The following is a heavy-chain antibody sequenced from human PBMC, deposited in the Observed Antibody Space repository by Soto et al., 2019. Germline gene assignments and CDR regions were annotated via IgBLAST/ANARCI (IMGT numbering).Heavy chain of an antibody. CDR3: AREPSIAAAGKEYYYGMDV. D-gene: IGHD6-13*01. CDR1: GGTFSSYA. V-gene: IGHV1-69*13. CDR2: IIPIFGTA. Sequence: SVKVSCKASGGTFSSYAISWVRQAPGQGLEWMGGIIPIFGTANYAQKFQGRVTITADESTSTAYMELSSLRSEDTAVYYCAREPSIAAAGKEYYYGMDVWGQGTTGTVSS. J-gene: IGHJ6*02.